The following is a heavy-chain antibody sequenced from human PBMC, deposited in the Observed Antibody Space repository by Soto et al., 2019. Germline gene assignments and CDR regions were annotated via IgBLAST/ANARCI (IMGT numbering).Heavy chain of an antibody. D-gene: IGHD1-26*01. J-gene: IGHJ5*02. CDR2: ISTSGSPA. CDR3: ATGGIYYEA. Sequence: GGSLRLSCTVSGFAFRHNYLNWIRQAPGKGLEWLSYISTSGSPAYYADSVKGRFTISTDNAKKSLYLQMDSLRAEDTAVYYWATGGIYYEAWGQGTLVTVSS. CDR1: GFAFRHNY. V-gene: IGHV3-11*01.